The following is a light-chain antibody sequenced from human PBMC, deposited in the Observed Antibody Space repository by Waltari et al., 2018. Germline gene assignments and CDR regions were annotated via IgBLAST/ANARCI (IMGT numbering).Light chain of an antibody. Sequence: DIQMTQSPSTLSASVGDRGTIACRASQSVGTWLAWYQQKPGKAPKLLIYMESSLESGVPSRFSGSGSGTEFTLTISSLQPDDFATYSCQQYSSFSTFGQGTKLDI. CDR1: QSVGTW. CDR3: QQYSSFST. CDR2: MES. V-gene: IGKV1-5*03. J-gene: IGKJ2*01.